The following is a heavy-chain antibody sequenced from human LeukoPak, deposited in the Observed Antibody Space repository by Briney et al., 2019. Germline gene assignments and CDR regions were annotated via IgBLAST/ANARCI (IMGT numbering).Heavy chain of an antibody. J-gene: IGHJ4*02. Sequence: PSETLSLTCTVSGGSISSSSYYWGWIRHPPGKGLEWIGSIYYSGSTYYNPSLKSRVTISVDTSKNQFSLKLSSVTAADTAVYYCARLPNGYYFDYWGQGTLVTVSS. D-gene: IGHD3-16*01. CDR1: GGSISSSSYY. CDR3: ARLPNGYYFDY. V-gene: IGHV4-39*01. CDR2: IYYSGST.